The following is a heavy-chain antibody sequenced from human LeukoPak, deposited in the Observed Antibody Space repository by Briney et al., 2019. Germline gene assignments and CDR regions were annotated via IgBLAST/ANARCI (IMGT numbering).Heavy chain of an antibody. D-gene: IGHD3-22*01. CDR1: GYTFTSYD. CDR2: MNPNSGNT. J-gene: IGHJ5*02. Sequence: ASVKVSCKASGYTFTSYDINWVRQATGQGLEWMGWMNPNSGNTGYAQKFQGRVSMTRNTSISTAYMVLSSLRSEDTAVYYCARMYYYDSSGINWFDPWGQGTLVTVSS. CDR3: ARMYYYDSSGINWFDP. V-gene: IGHV1-8*01.